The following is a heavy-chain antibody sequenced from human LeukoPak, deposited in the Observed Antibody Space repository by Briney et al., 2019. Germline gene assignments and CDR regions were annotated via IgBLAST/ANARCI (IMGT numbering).Heavy chain of an antibody. CDR2: ISSSSSYI. Sequence: GGSLRLSCAASGFTFSSYSMNWVRQAPGKGLEWVSSISSSSSYIYYADSVKGRFTISRDNAKNTLYLQMNSLRAEDTAVYYCARDRPHNWFDPWGQGTLVTVSS. CDR1: GFTFSSYS. D-gene: IGHD6-6*01. V-gene: IGHV3-21*01. J-gene: IGHJ5*02. CDR3: ARDRPHNWFDP.